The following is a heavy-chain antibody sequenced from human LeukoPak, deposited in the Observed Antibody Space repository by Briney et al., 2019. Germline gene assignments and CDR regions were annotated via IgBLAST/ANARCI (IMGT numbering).Heavy chain of an antibody. J-gene: IGHJ3*02. Sequence: PSETLSLTCAVSGGSISSGGYYWSWIRQHPGKGLEWIGYIYYSGSTYYNPSLKSRVTISVDTSKNQFSLKLSSVTAADTAVYYCASYVDTAMAKPAFDIWGQGTMVTVSS. CDR1: GGSISSGGYY. CDR3: ASYVDTAMAKPAFDI. V-gene: IGHV4-31*11. CDR2: IYYSGST. D-gene: IGHD5-18*01.